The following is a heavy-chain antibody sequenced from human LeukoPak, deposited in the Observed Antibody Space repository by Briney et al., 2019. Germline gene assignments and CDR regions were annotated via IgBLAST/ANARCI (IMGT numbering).Heavy chain of an antibody. J-gene: IGHJ4*02. V-gene: IGHV3-48*02. CDR2: ISSSSSTI. D-gene: IGHD1-26*01. CDR1: GFTFSSYA. Sequence: QSGGSLRLSCAASGFTFSSYAMSWVRQAPGKGLEWVSYISSSSSTIYYADSVKGRFTISRDNAKNSLYLQMNSLRDEDTAVYYCARDFMGATFGYFDYWGQGTLVTVSS. CDR3: ARDFMGATFGYFDY.